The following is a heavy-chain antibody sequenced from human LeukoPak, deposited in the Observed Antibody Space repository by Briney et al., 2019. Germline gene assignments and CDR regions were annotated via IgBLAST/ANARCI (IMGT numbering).Heavy chain of an antibody. CDR3: VLNSGGNSGFYYIT. Sequence: NLGESLKISCKVSGYTFTNHWVGWVRQMPGKGLEWMGIIHPADSDTRYSPSFQGQVTISADKSISTAYLQWTSLKASDTAMYYCVLNSGGNSGFYYITWGQGTLVTVSS. D-gene: IGHD3-22*01. V-gene: IGHV5-51*01. J-gene: IGHJ4*02. CDR2: IHPADSDT. CDR1: GYTFTNHW.